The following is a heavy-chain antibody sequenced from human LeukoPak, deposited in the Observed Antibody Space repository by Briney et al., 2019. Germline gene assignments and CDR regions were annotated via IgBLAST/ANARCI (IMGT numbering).Heavy chain of an antibody. V-gene: IGHV1-18*01. Sequence: SWVRQXXGQGLEWMGWISAYNGNTNYAQKLHGRVTMTTDTSTSTAYMELRSLRSDDTAVYYCVRERLGYCSSTSCYGEYDYWGQGTLVTVSS. CDR3: VRERLGYCSSTSCYGEYDY. D-gene: IGHD2-2*01. J-gene: IGHJ4*02. CDR2: ISAYNGNT.